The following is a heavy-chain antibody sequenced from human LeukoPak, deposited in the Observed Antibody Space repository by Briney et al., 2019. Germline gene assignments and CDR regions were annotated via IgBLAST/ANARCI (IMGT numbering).Heavy chain of an antibody. CDR1: GLTFSSYS. CDR2: ISSSSSYI. V-gene: IGHV3-21*01. J-gene: IGHJ4*02. Sequence: GWSLRLSCAASGLTFSSYSMNWVRQAPGKVLEWVSSISSSSSYIYYADSVKGRFTISRDNAKDSLYLQMNSLRAEDTAVYYCAREGAVATILDYWGQGTLVTVSS. CDR3: AREGAVATILDY. D-gene: IGHD5-24*01.